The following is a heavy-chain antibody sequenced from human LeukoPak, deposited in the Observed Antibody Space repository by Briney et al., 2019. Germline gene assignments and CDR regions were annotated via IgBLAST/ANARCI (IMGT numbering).Heavy chain of an antibody. CDR2: IRYDGSNK. CDR1: RFTFSSYG. V-gene: IGHV3-30*02. CDR3: LRGDRRDY. Sequence: GSLRLSCAASRFTFSSYGMHWVRQAPGKGLEWVTFIRYDGSNKYYADSVKGRFIISRDNAKDSLYLQMNSLRVEDTAVYYCLRGDRRDYWGQGTLVTVSS. J-gene: IGHJ4*02.